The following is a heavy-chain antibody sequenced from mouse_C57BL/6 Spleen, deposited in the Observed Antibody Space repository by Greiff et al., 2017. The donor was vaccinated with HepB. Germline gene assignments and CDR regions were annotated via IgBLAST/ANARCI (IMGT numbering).Heavy chain of an antibody. CDR1: GYTFTSDW. Sequence: QVQLQQPGAELVKPGSSVKMSCKASGYTFTSDWITWVKQRPGQGLEWIGDIYPGSGSTNYNEKFKSKATLTVDTSSSTAYMQLSSLTSEDSAVYYCASPYGSSPYYFRRWGQGTTPTVS. CDR2: IYPGSGST. CDR3: ASPYGSSPYYFRR. J-gene: IGHJ2*01. D-gene: IGHD1-1*01. V-gene: IGHV1-55*01.